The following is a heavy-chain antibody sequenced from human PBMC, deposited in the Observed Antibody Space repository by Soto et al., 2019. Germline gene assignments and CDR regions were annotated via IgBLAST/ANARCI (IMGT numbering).Heavy chain of an antibody. D-gene: IGHD6-13*01. CDR3: ARHQQFRNWLDS. Sequence: ASVKVSCKASGYTFSRYAIHWVRQAPGQRLEWMGWINAGNGNTKYSQKFEGRVTLTTDTSANTVYMELSSLRFEDTALYYCARHQQFRNWLDSWGQGTLVTVYS. V-gene: IGHV1-3*01. J-gene: IGHJ5*01. CDR1: GYTFSRYA. CDR2: INAGNGNT.